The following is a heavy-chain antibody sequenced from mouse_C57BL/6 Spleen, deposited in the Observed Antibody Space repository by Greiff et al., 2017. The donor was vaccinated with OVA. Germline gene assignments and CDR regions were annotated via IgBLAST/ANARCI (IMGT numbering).Heavy chain of an antibody. V-gene: IGHV1-80*01. J-gene: IGHJ3*01. Sequence: VQRVESGAELVKPGASVQISCKASGYAFSSYWMNWVKQRPGKGLEWIGQIYPGDGDTNYNGKFKGKATLTADKSSSTAYMQLSSLTSEDSAVYFCARLSYYSNYEAWFAYWGQGTLVTVSA. D-gene: IGHD2-5*01. CDR2: IYPGDGDT. CDR1: GYAFSSYW. CDR3: ARLSYYSNYEAWFAY.